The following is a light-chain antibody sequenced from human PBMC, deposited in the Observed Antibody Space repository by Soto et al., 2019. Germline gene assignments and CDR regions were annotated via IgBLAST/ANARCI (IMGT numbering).Light chain of an antibody. CDR2: EVS. J-gene: IGLJ1*01. CDR3: SSYVGSNNFV. CDR1: SSDVGGYNY. V-gene: IGLV2-8*01. Sequence: QSALTQPASVSGSPGQSITISCTGTSSDVGGYNYVSWYQQHPGKAPRLMIYEVSKRPSGVPDRFSGSKSGNTASLTVSGLQAEDEADYYCSSYVGSNNFVFGPGTKLTVL.